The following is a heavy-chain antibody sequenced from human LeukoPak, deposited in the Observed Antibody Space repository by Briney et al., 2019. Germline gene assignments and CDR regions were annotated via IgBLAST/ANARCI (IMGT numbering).Heavy chain of an antibody. CDR3: ARAQGDYDILTGYYVPEGMDV. J-gene: IGHJ6*03. CDR1: GFTVSSNY. D-gene: IGHD3-9*01. V-gene: IGHV3-53*01. CDR2: IYSGGST. Sequence: PGGSLRLSCAASGFTVSSNYMSWVRQAPGKGLEWVSVIYSGGSTYYADSVKGRFTISRDNSKNTLYLQMNSLRAEDTAVYYCARAQGDYDILTGYYVPEGMDVWGKGTTVTISS.